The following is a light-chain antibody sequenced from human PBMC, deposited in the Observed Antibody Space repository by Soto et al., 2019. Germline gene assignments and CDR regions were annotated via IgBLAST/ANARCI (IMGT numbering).Light chain of an antibody. V-gene: IGKV3-20*01. CDR1: QSVRSTY. CDR3: QQYDTSSWT. CDR2: GTS. Sequence: IVLTQSPGTLSLSPGERATLSCRASQSVRSTYLAWYQQKPGQAPRLLIYGTSSGATGIPDRFSGSGSGTDFTLTISRLEPEDSAEYYCQQYDTSSWTFGQGTKVEIK. J-gene: IGKJ1*01.